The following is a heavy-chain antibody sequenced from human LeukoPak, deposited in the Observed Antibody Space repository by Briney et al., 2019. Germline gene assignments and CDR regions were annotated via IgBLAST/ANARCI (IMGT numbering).Heavy chain of an antibody. V-gene: IGHV4-34*01. J-gene: IGHJ5*02. Sequence: SETLSLTCAVYGGSFSGYYWSWIRQPPGKGLEWIGEINHSGSTNYNPSLKSRVTISVDTSKNQFSLKLSSVTAADTAVYYCARGERVVVAATSNWFDPWGQGTLVTVSS. CDR3: ARGERVVVAATSNWFDP. D-gene: IGHD2-15*01. CDR2: INHSGST. CDR1: GGSFSGYY.